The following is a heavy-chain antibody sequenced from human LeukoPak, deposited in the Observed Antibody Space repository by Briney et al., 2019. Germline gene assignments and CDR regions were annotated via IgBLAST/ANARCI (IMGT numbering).Heavy chain of an antibody. CDR2: ISAYNGDT. Sequence: ASVKVSCKASGFTFTNYGISWVRQAPGQGLEWMGWISAYNGDTKYAQKFQGRVTMTTDTPTSTAYMELWSLRSDDTVVYYCARDPSNTSGWKTWFDPWGQGTLVTVSS. J-gene: IGHJ5*02. CDR1: GFTFTNYG. V-gene: IGHV1-18*01. D-gene: IGHD6-19*01. CDR3: ARDPSNTSGWKTWFDP.